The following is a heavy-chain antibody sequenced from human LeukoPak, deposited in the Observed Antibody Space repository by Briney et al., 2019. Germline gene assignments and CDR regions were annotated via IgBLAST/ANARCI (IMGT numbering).Heavy chain of an antibody. CDR2: IYPGDSDT. CDR3: AVLRITIFGVVSNDAFDI. Sequence: GESLKISCKGSGYSFTSYWIGRVRQMPGKGLEWMGIIYPGDSDTRYSPSFQGQVTISADKSISTAYLQWSSLKASDTAMYYCAVLRITIFGVVSNDAFDIWGQGTMVTVSS. J-gene: IGHJ3*02. V-gene: IGHV5-51*01. D-gene: IGHD3-3*01. CDR1: GYSFTSYW.